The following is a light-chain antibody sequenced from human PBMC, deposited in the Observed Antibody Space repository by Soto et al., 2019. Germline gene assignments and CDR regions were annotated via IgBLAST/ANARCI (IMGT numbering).Light chain of an antibody. CDR2: GAS. CDR1: QSVSIK. CDR3: HQYGLSPPYT. J-gene: IGKJ3*01. Sequence: EIVMTQSPATLSVSPGERATLSCRSSQSVSIKLAWYQHKPGQAPRLLIYGASTRATGIPDRFSGSGSGTDFTLTISRLEPEDFAVYYCHQYGLSPPYTFGPGTKVDIK. V-gene: IGKV3-20*01.